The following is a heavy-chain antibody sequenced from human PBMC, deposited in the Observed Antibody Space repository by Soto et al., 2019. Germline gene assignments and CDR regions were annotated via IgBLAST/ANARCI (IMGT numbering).Heavy chain of an antibody. CDR1: GGSISSGGYY. V-gene: IGHV4-31*03. D-gene: IGHD3-10*01. CDR3: ARHYGSGSYYPRYFVY. J-gene: IGHJ4*02. Sequence: PSETLSLTCTVSGGSISSGGYYWSWLRQHPGKGLEWIGYIYYRGSTYYNPSLKSRVTIAVDTSKNQFSLKLSSVTAADTAVYYCARHYGSGSYYPRYFVYWGQGTLVTVSS. CDR2: IYYRGST.